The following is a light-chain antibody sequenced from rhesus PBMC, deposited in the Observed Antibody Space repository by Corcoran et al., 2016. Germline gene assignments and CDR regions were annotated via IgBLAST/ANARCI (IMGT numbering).Light chain of an antibody. Sequence: QAAPTQSPSVSGSPGQSVTISCTGTNSDIGYYTRVSWYQQHPGKAPQLMIYGVSSRPSGVSDRFSGSKSGNTASLTISGLPAEDGADYYCSSFASSGTYIFGSGTRLTVL. CDR2: GVS. CDR3: SSFASSGTYI. CDR1: NSDIGYYTR. V-gene: IGLV2-13*03. J-gene: IGLJ1*01.